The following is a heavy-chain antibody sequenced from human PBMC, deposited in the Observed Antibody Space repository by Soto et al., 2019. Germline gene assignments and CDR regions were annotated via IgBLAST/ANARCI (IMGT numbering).Heavy chain of an antibody. J-gene: IGHJ5*02. Sequence: PSETLSLTCTVSGGSISSSSYYWGWIRQPPGKGLEWIGSTYYSGSTYYNPSLKSRVTISVDTSKNQFSLKLSSVTAADTAVYYCARTGIVVVPAVGEKRVDWFDPWGQGTLVTVSS. CDR3: ARTGIVVVPAVGEKRVDWFDP. V-gene: IGHV4-39*01. CDR2: TYYSGST. CDR1: GGSISSSSYY. D-gene: IGHD2-2*01.